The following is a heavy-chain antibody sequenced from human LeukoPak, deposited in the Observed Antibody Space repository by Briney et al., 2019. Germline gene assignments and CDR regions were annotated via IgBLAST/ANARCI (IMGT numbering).Heavy chain of an antibody. D-gene: IGHD6-13*01. CDR2: FYYSEST. Sequence: SETLSLTCTVSGGSISSYYWSWVRQPPGKGLEWIGYFYYSESTDYNPSLKSRVTISVDTSKNQFSLKLSSVTAADTAVYYCARSGYSSPVGRFDPWGQGTLVTVSS. CDR3: ARSGYSSPVGRFDP. J-gene: IGHJ5*02. V-gene: IGHV4-59*01. CDR1: GGSISSYY.